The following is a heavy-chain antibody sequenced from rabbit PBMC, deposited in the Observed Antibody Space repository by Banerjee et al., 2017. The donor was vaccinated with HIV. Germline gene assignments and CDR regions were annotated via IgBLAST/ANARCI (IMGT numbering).Heavy chain of an antibody. V-gene: IGHV1S43*01. Sequence: QQQLEESGGGLVKPGGTLTLTCKASGIDFSSYYYMCWVRQAPGKGLELIACIYTSSGSTWYASWAKGRFTISRSTSLNTVDLKMTSLTAADTATYFCARDLYAGDADDDYAIFKLWGPGTLVTVS. CDR1: GIDFSSYYY. D-gene: IGHD4-2*01. CDR3: ARDLYAGDADDDYAIFKL. CDR2: IYTSSGST. J-gene: IGHJ4*01.